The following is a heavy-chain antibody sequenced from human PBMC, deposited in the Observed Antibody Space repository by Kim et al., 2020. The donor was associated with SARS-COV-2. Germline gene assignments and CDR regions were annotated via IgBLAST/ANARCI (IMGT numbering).Heavy chain of an antibody. CDR2: VSYGGIT. CDR1: GGSMRSSRYY. D-gene: IGHD3-10*01. V-gene: IGHV4-39*07. J-gene: IGHJ2*01. CDR3: ARDLASRGGSYYDGYTYPLNDFWYFDR. Sequence: SETLSLTCTVSGGSMRSSRYYWGWIRQSPGEGLQWIGSVSYGGITYFQTSLTSRVTISVDTSKNQFSLNLNSVTAADTAVYYCARDLASRGGSYYDGYTYPLNDFWYFDRWGRGTLVTVSS.